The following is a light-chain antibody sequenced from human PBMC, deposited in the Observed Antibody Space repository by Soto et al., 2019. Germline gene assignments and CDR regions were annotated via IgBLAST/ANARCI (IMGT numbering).Light chain of an antibody. CDR2: GAS. CDR3: QQYGSSPQT. CDR1: QSVSSTY. V-gene: IGKV3-20*01. J-gene: IGKJ1*01. Sequence: EIVLTQSPGTLSLSPGERATLSCRASQSVSSTYLAWYQQKPGQAPRPLIYGASSRATGLPDRFSGSGSGTDFTLTISRLEPADFAVYYCQQYGSSPQTFGQGTKVDI.